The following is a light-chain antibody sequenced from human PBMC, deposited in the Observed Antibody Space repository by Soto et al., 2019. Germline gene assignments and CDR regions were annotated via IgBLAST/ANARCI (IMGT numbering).Light chain of an antibody. CDR3: XQYGSSXXT. Sequence: EIVLTQSPGTLSLSPGERXXXXXXXSQSVSSSYLAWYQQKPGQAXXXLXXXXXSXAXGIPXRFSGSGSGTXXTLTISRXEPXXFAVYYCXQYGSSXXTXXQGTKVDI. CDR2: XXX. J-gene: IGKJ1*01. CDR1: QSVSSSY. V-gene: IGKV3-20*01.